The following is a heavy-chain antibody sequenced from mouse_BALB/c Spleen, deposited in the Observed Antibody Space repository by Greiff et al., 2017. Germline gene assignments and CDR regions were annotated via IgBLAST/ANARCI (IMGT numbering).Heavy chain of an antibody. D-gene: IGHD2-14*01. V-gene: IGHV3-6*02. CDR2: ISYDGSN. J-gene: IGHJ3*01. Sequence: ESGPGLVKPSQSLSLTCSVTGYSITSGYYWNWIRQFPGNKLEWMGYISYDGSNNYNPSLKNRISTTRDTSKNQFFLKLNSVTTEDTATYYCAREGGYDEAWFAYWGQGTLVTVSA. CDR3: AREGGYDEAWFAY. CDR1: GYSITSGYY.